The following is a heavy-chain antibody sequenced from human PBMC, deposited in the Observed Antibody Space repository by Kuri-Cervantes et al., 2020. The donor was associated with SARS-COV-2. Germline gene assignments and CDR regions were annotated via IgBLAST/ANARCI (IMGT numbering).Heavy chain of an antibody. V-gene: IGHV3-7*03. CDR3: ARDCRGARQYIYGMDV. J-gene: IGHJ6*02. CDR1: GFTFSSYW. CDR2: IKHGGSEK. Sequence: GESLKISCAASGFTFSSYWMSWVRQAPGKGLEWVANIKHGGSEKYYVASVKGRVTISRDNAKNSFYLQMNRLRAEDTAVYSSARDCRGARQYIYGMDVWGQGTMVTVSS. D-gene: IGHD3-10*01.